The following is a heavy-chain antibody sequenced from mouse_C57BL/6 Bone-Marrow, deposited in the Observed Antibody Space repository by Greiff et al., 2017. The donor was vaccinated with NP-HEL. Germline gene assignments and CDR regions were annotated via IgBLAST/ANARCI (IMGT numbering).Heavy chain of an antibody. V-gene: IGHV3-8*01. CDR2: ISYSGST. CDR3: ARYPHYYGSRGWYFDV. Sequence: EVQGVESGPGLAKPSQTLSLTCSVTGYSITSDYWNWIRKFPGNKLEYMGYISYSGSTYYNPSLKSRISITRDTSKNQYYLQLNSVTTEDTATYYCARYPHYYGSRGWYFDVWGTGTTVTVSS. J-gene: IGHJ1*03. D-gene: IGHD1-1*01. CDR1: GYSITSDY.